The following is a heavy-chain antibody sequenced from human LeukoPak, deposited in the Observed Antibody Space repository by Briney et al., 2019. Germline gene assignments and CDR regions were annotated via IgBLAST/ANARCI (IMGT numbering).Heavy chain of an antibody. CDR3: ARAEFGIAAAGWAFDI. J-gene: IGHJ3*02. CDR1: GFTFHNYW. CDR2: ISSSGSTI. Sequence: TGGSLRLSCAASGFTFHNYWLNWVRQAPGKGLEWVSYISSSGSTIYYADSVKGRFTISRDNAKNSLYLQMNSLRAEDTAVYYCARAEFGIAAAGWAFDIWGQGTMVTVSS. V-gene: IGHV3-48*03. D-gene: IGHD6-13*01.